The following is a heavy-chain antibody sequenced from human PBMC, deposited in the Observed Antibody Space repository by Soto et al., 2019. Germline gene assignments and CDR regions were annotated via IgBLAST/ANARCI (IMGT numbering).Heavy chain of an antibody. CDR1: GYAFTTYG. Sequence: QVHLVQSGAEVKKPGASVKVSCKGSGYAFTTYGITWVRQAPGQGLEWMGWISAHNGNTHYAQKLQGRVTVTRDTSTSTAYMELRSLRSDDTAGYYCARGRYGDYWGQGALVTVSS. V-gene: IGHV1-18*01. J-gene: IGHJ4*02. CDR3: ARGRYGDY. D-gene: IGHD1-1*01. CDR2: ISAHNGNT.